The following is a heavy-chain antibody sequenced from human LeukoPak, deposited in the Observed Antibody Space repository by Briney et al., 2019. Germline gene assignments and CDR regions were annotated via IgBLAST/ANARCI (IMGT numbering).Heavy chain of an antibody. CDR1: GFTFSRYG. CDR2: ISYDASNK. J-gene: IGHJ4*02. D-gene: IGHD2-15*01. Sequence: PGGSLRLSCAASGFTFSRYGMHWVRQTPGKGLEWVAVISYDASNKYYADSVKGRFTISRDNSKNTLYLQMNSLRAEDTAVYYCAKDLVVGCSGGSCYGFDYWGQGTLVTVSS. CDR3: AKDLVVGCSGGSCYGFDY. V-gene: IGHV3-30*18.